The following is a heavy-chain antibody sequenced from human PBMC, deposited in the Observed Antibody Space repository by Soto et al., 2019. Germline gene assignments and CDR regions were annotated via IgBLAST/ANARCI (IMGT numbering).Heavy chain of an antibody. V-gene: IGHV4-34*01. CDR3: ARTDLVTTNWFDP. J-gene: IGHJ5*02. Sequence: WTWIRQSPGKGLEWIGEINHGGSTNYNPSLKSRVTISIDTSKNQFSLKLTSVTAADTSVYYCARTDLVTTNWFDPWGQGTLVTVSS. CDR2: INHGGST. D-gene: IGHD5-12*01.